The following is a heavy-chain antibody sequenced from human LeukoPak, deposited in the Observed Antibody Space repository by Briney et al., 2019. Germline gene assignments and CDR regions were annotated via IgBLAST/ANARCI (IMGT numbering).Heavy chain of an antibody. Sequence: PGGSLRLSCAASGFTFSSYAMSWVRQAPGKGLEWVSAISGSGGSTYYADSVKGRFTISRGNSKNTLYLQMNSLGAEDTAVYYCVITMIVVAWGDYWGQGTLVTVSS. V-gene: IGHV3-23*01. D-gene: IGHD3-22*01. J-gene: IGHJ4*02. CDR1: GFTFSSYA. CDR3: VITMIVVAWGDY. CDR2: ISGSGGST.